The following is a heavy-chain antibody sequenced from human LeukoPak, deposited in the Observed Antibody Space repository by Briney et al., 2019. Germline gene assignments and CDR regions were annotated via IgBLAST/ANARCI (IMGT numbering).Heavy chain of an antibody. V-gene: IGHV4-39*01. D-gene: IGHD2-15*01. CDR1: GGSISSSSYY. Sequence: SETLSLTCTVSGGSISSSSYYWGWIRQPPGKGLEWIGSIYYSGSTYYNPSLKSRVTISVGTSKNQFSLKLSSVTAADTAVYYCARRQLGYCSGGSCYGEGFDYWGQGTLVTVSS. J-gene: IGHJ4*02. CDR2: IYYSGST. CDR3: ARRQLGYCSGGSCYGEGFDY.